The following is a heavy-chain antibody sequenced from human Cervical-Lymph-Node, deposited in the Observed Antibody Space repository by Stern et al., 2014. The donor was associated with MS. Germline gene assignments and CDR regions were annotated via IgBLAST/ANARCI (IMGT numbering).Heavy chain of an antibody. V-gene: IGHV1-46*01. Sequence: QDQLVQSGAEVKKPGASVKVSCKASGYTFTGYYMYWVRQASGQGLEWMGIINPTGGSTTYAQTFQGRVTMTKDTSTSTVYMDLSSLTSEDTAIYYCARAGSGNSNYFDYWGQGTLVTVSS. J-gene: IGHJ4*02. D-gene: IGHD3-22*01. CDR2: INPTGGST. CDR1: GYTFTGYY. CDR3: ARAGSGNSNYFDY.